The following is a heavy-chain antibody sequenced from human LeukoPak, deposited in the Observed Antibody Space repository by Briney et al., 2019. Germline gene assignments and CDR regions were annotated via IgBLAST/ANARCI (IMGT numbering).Heavy chain of an antibody. CDR2: INPNSGGT. J-gene: IGHJ2*01. V-gene: IGHV1-2*02. CDR1: GYTFTGYY. CDR3: ARAAYQLSQFDL. D-gene: IGHD2-2*01. Sequence: ASVKVSCTASGYTFTGYYMHWVRQAPGQGLEWMGWINPNSGGTNYAQRCQGRVTMTRDTSISTAYMELSRLRSDDTAVYYCARAAYQLSQFDLWGRGTLVTVSS.